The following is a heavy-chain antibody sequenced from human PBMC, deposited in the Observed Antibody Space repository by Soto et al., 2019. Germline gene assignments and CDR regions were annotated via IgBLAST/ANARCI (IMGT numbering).Heavy chain of an antibody. CDR3: ARSNWNDAGLYYFDY. Sequence: ASVKVSCKASGYTFTSYAMHWVLQAPGQRLEWMGWINAGNGNTKYSQKFQGRVTITRDTSASTAYMELSSLRSEDTAVYYCARSNWNDAGLYYFDYWGQGTLVTVSS. V-gene: IGHV1-3*01. J-gene: IGHJ4*02. CDR1: GYTFTSYA. CDR2: INAGNGNT. D-gene: IGHD1-20*01.